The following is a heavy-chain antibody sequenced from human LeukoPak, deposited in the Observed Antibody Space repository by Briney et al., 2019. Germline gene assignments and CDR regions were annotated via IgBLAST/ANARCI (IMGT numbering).Heavy chain of an antibody. V-gene: IGHV3-23*01. CDR3: AKRGYCSSTSCYSSTGYFQH. J-gene: IGHJ1*01. D-gene: IGHD2-2*01. CDR1: GFTFSNSA. CDR2: ISGSGGAT. Sequence: GGSLRLSCVASGFTFSNSAMSWVRQAPGKGLEWVSAISGSGGATYYADSVKGRFTISRDNSKNTLYLQMNSLRAEDTAVYYCAKRGYCSSTSCYSSTGYFQHWGQGTLVTVSS.